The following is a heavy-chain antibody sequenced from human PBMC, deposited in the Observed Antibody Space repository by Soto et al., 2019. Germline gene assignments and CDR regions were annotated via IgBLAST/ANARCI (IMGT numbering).Heavy chain of an antibody. D-gene: IGHD5-18*01. CDR3: ASHTPGIQLWLPLYYYYGMAV. CDR1: GGSISSSNW. J-gene: IGHJ6*02. CDR2: IYHSGST. V-gene: IGHV4-4*02. Sequence: NPSETLSLTCAVSGGSISSSNWWSWVRQPPGKGLEWIGEIYHSGSTNYNPSLKSRVTISVDKSKNQFSLKLSSVPAADTAVYSCASHTPGIQLWLPLYYYYGMAVWGQGTTVTVSS.